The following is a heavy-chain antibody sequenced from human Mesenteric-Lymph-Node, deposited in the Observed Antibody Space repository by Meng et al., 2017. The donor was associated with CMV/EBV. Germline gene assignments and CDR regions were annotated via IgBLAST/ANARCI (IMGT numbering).Heavy chain of an antibody. D-gene: IGHD3-22*01. CDR2: IYSGGTT. V-gene: IGHV3-53*01. CDR1: GFTVSSNY. J-gene: IGHJ3*02. CDR3: ASYDTSGYSSAFDI. Sequence: GGSLRLSCAASGFTVSSNYMSWVRQAPGKGLEWVSVIYSGGTTHYADSVKGRFTISRDSSKNTLYLQMNSLRAEDTAVYYCASYDTSGYSSAFDIWGQGTMVTVSS.